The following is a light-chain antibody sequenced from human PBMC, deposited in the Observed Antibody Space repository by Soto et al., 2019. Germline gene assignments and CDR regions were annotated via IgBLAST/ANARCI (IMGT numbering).Light chain of an antibody. CDR2: GAS. J-gene: IGKJ4*01. Sequence: EIVMTQSPATLSVSPGGGATLSCRASQSVNSNLAWYQQKPGQAPRLLIYGASTRATGIPARFSGSGSGTEFTLTISSLQSEDFAVYYCQQHNDWPLTFGGGTKVEIK. CDR3: QQHNDWPLT. V-gene: IGKV3-15*01. CDR1: QSVNSN.